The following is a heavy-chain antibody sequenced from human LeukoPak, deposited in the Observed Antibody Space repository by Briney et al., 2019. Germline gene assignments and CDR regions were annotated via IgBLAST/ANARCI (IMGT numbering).Heavy chain of an antibody. Sequence: ASVKVSCKASGYTFTGYYMHWVRQAPGQGLEWMGWISPNSGGTNYAQMFQGRVTMTSDTSINTAFMELRSLRSDDTAVFYCARDSTGGYPDYWGQGTLVTVSA. CDR3: ARDSTGGYPDY. CDR1: GYTFTGYY. V-gene: IGHV1-2*02. D-gene: IGHD7-27*01. J-gene: IGHJ4*02. CDR2: ISPNSGGT.